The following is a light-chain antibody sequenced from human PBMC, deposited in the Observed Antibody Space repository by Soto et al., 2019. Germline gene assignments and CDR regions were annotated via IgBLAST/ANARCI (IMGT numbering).Light chain of an antibody. CDR1: SSDVGGYNY. Sequence: QSALTKPASVSGSPGQSITISCTGTSSDVGGYNYVSWYQQHPGKAPKLMIYEVSNRPSGVSNRFSGSKSGNTASLTISGLQAEDDADYYCSSYTSSSTLVFGTGTKVTVL. V-gene: IGLV2-14*01. CDR3: SSYTSSSTLV. CDR2: EVS. J-gene: IGLJ1*01.